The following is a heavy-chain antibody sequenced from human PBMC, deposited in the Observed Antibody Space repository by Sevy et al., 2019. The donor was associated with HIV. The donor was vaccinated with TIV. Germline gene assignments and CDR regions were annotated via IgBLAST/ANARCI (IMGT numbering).Heavy chain of an antibody. D-gene: IGHD2-2*01. Sequence: GGSLRLSCAASGFTFSSYWMSWVRQAPGKGLEWVANIKQDGSEKYYVDSVKGRFTISRDNAKNSLYLQMNSLRAKDTAVYYCARDREGIVVVPAAADYWGQGTLVTVSS. CDR1: GFTFSSYW. CDR3: ARDREGIVVVPAAADY. V-gene: IGHV3-7*01. CDR2: IKQDGSEK. J-gene: IGHJ4*02.